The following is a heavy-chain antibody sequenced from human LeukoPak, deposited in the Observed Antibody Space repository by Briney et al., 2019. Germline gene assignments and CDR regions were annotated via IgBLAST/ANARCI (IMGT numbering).Heavy chain of an antibody. V-gene: IGHV3-33*01. CDR2: DSYAGTNK. Sequence: PGGSLRLSCAASGFTFSSYGMHWVRQAPGKGLEWVAVDSYAGTNKYYADSVKGRFTISRDNSKNTLYLQMNSLGAEDTAVYYCARDISSRYFDLWGQGTLVTISS. CDR3: ARDISSRYFDL. CDR1: GFTFSSYG. J-gene: IGHJ4*02.